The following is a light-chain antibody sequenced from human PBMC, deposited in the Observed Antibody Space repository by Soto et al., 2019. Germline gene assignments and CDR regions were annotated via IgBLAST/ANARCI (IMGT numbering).Light chain of an antibody. CDR1: QVISTS. J-gene: IGKJ5*01. V-gene: IGKV1-9*01. CDR3: QQLFDSPIT. Sequence: DVQLTQSPGVLSPSIGGGCTSTCRASQVISTSLAWYQVKPGKAPKLLIYAASTLESGVPSRFSATVSGTEFSLTITSLQPEDFATYYCQQLFDSPITFGQGTRLEIK. CDR2: AAS.